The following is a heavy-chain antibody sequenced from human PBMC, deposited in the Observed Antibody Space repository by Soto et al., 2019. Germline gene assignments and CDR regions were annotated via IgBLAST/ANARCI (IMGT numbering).Heavy chain of an antibody. J-gene: IGHJ4*02. D-gene: IGHD5-18*01. Sequence: PGGSLRLSCAASGFTFSSYGMHWVSQAPGKGLEWVAVIWYDGSNKYYADSVKGRFTISRDNSKNTLYLQMNSLRAEDTAVYYCASAPSGYLEFDYWGQGTLVTSPQ. CDR1: GFTFSSYG. CDR2: IWYDGSNK. V-gene: IGHV3-33*01. CDR3: ASAPSGYLEFDY.